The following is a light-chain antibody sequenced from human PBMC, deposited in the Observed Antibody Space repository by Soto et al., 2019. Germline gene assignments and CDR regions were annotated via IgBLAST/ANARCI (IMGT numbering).Light chain of an antibody. Sequence: QSALIQHASLTGSPGQSITISCSGSSSDVGNGYDSVSWYQRHPGKAPKLIVYEVTNRPSGVSSRFSGSKSGNAASLTISGLQAEDAAYYCCSSYTVSVAPYDFGTGTKVPVL. CDR2: EVT. V-gene: IGLV2-14*01. CDR1: SSDVGNGYDS. J-gene: IGLJ1*01. CDR3: SSYTVSVAPYD.